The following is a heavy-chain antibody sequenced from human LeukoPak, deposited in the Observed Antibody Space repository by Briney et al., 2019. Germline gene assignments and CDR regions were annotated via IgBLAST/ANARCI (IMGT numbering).Heavy chain of an antibody. Sequence: IPGGSLRLSCAASGFTFSNAWMSWVRQAPGKGLEWVGRIKSKTDGGTTDYAAPVKGRFTISRDDSKNTLYLQMNSLKTEDTAVYYCITDFLEAAAAGTNYWGQGTLVTVSS. CDR1: GFTFSNAW. J-gene: IGHJ4*02. CDR3: ITDFLEAAAAGTNY. CDR2: IKSKTDGGTT. D-gene: IGHD6-13*01. V-gene: IGHV3-15*01.